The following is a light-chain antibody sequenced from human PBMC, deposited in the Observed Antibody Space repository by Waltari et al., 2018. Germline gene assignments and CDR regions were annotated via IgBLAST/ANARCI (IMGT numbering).Light chain of an antibody. CDR2: DAS. CDR1: QDISNS. J-gene: IGKJ2*01. V-gene: IGKV1-NL1*01. Sequence: DIQMTQSPSSLSASVGDRVTITCRASQDISNSLAWYQQTPGKAPKLLVYDASRLQSGVPSRFSGSGSGTDYTLTINSLQPVDFATYYCQQYYGPPYTFGQGAKVEIK. CDR3: QQYYGPPYT.